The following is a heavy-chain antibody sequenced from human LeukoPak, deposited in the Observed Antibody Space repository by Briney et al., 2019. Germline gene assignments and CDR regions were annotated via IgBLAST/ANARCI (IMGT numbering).Heavy chain of an antibody. J-gene: IGHJ6*02. CDR3: ARDQPGTTPYYYYYYGMDV. D-gene: IGHD1-1*01. CDR1: AFTFNNYW. V-gene: IGHV3-66*01. Sequence: PGGSLRLSCVASAFTFNNYWMHWVRQAPGKGLEWVSVIYSGGSTYYADSVKGRFTISRDNSKNTLYLQMNSLRAEDTAVYYCARDQPGTTPYYYYYYGMDVWGQGTTVTVSS. CDR2: IYSGGST.